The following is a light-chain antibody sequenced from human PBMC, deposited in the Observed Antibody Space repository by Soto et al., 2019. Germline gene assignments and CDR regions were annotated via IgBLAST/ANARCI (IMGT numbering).Light chain of an antibody. CDR2: EVS. CDR1: SSDVGGYKY. Sequence: QSVLTQPRSVSGSPGQSVTISCTGTSSDVGGYKYVSWYQQHPGKAPKLMIYEVSNRPSGVSNRFSGSKSGNTASLTISGLQAEDETDYYCSAYTARSTLVFGGGTK. CDR3: SAYTARSTLV. V-gene: IGLV2-14*01. J-gene: IGLJ3*02.